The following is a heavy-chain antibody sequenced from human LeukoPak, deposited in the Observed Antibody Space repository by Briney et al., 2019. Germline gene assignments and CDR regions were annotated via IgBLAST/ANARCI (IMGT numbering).Heavy chain of an antibody. V-gene: IGHV3-23*01. J-gene: IGHJ4*02. D-gene: IGHD3-22*01. CDR1: GFIFSDYA. Sequence: GGSLRLSCAASGFIFSDYAMGWVRQAAGRGLEWVSARIASGGSTYYTDSVKGRFTISRDNSRNTLYLQMNSLRAEDTAVYYCAKDQSSGYSYFDFWGLGTLVTVSS. CDR2: RIASGGST. CDR3: AKDQSSGYSYFDF.